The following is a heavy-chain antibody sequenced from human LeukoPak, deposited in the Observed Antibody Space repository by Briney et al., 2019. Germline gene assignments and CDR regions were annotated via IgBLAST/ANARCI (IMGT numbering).Heavy chain of an antibody. CDR3: ARGLAAAGGSFYDY. D-gene: IGHD6-13*01. Sequence: GGSLSLSCAASGFTVSSNYMSWVRQAPGKGLEWVSVIYSGGSTYYADSVKGRFTISRHNFKNTLYLQMNSLRAEDTAVYYCARGLAAAGGSFYDYWGQGTLVTVSS. J-gene: IGHJ4*02. V-gene: IGHV3-53*04. CDR2: IYSGGST. CDR1: GFTVSSNY.